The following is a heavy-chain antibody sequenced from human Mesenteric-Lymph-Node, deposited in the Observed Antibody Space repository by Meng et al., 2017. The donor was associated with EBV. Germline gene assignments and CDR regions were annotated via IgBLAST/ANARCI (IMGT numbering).Heavy chain of an antibody. D-gene: IGHD6-19*01. CDR3: ARDGVDPVAAY. CDR2: IRPNSGAT. J-gene: IGHJ4*02. V-gene: IGHV1-2*06. CDR1: GHIFTDYY. Sequence: QEQLVQSGAEVKKPXXSXKVSCKTSGHIFTDYYIHWLRQGPGRRLEWMGRIRPNSGATHYAQTFQDRITMTRDTSISTVYMDLSSLTFDDTAVYFCARDGVDPVAAYWGQGTLVTVSS.